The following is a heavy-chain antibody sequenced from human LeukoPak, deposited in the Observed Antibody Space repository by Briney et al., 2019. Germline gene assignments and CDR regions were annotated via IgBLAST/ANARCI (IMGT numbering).Heavy chain of an antibody. CDR1: GYTFTSYA. Sequence: GASVKVSCKASGYTFTSYAISWVQQAPGQGLEYMGYISAYNGNTNYAQKFQGRVIMTTDTPTSTVYMELRSLRSDDTAVYYCAKLYSSGWPLECMDVWGQGTTVTVSS. CDR3: AKLYSSGWPLECMDV. D-gene: IGHD6-19*01. V-gene: IGHV1-18*01. CDR2: ISAYNGNT. J-gene: IGHJ6*02.